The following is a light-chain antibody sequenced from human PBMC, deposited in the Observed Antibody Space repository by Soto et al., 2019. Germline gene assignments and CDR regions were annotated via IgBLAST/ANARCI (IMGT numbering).Light chain of an antibody. Sequence: DVVMTQSPLSLPVTPGEPASISCRSSQSLLHSNGNTYLDWYLQKPGQSPQLLISLSFNRASGVPDRFSGGGTCTDFMLKISRVEAKDVGVYYCMQGLHGPWTFGKGTKVEIK. CDR1: QSLLHSNGNTY. V-gene: IGKV2-28*01. CDR3: MQGLHGPWT. CDR2: LSF. J-gene: IGKJ1*01.